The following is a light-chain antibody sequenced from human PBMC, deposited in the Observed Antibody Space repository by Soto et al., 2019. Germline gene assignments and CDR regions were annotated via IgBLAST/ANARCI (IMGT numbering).Light chain of an antibody. CDR3: SSFAGTTVV. Sequence: QSALTQPPSASGSPGQSVTISCTGTSSDVGGYDYVSWYQQHPGKAPKLMIYAVSERPSGVPDRFSGSKSGNTASLTVSGLQAEDEADYYCSSFAGTTVVFGGGTKLTVL. V-gene: IGLV2-8*01. CDR1: SSDVGGYDY. J-gene: IGLJ2*01. CDR2: AVS.